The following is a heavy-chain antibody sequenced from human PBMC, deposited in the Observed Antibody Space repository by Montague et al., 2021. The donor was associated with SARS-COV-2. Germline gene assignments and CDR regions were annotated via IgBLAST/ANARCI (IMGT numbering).Heavy chain of an antibody. Sequence: SETLSLTCAVYSGSFSDFYWTWIRQSPGKGLEWIGEINHTGSATYNPSLKGRVALSRDTSKNQFSLKLQSGTPADTAIYYCARGQVTISGVLIFIPAAGHLDDWGQGTSVIVSS. CDR2: INHTGSA. CDR1: SGSFSDFY. V-gene: IGHV4-34*01. J-gene: IGHJ3*01. D-gene: IGHD3-3*01. CDR3: ARGQVTISGVLIFIPAAGHLDD.